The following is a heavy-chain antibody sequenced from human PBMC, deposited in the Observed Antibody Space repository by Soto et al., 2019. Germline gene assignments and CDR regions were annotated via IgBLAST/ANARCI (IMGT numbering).Heavy chain of an antibody. CDR3: VIPTLVASGDYFGY. CDR2: INPSAGST. V-gene: IGHV1-46*01. J-gene: IGHJ4*02. CDR1: GYTFTSYY. Sequence: ASVKVSCKASGYTFTSYYLHWVRQAPGQGLEWMGIINPSAGSTVYPQKFQGRVTVTRDTSTSTVYMELSSLRSEDTAVYYCVIPTLVASGDYFGYWGQGTLVTVSS.